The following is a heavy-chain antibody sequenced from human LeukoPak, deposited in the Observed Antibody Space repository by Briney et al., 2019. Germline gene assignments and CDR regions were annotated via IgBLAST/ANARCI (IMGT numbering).Heavy chain of an antibody. CDR1: GGSISSSSYY. J-gene: IGHJ3*02. Sequence: SETLSLTCTVSGGSISSSSYYWGWIRQPPGKGLEWIGSIYYSGSTYYNPSLKSRVTISVDTSKNQFSLKLSSVTAADTAVYYCARPKYGSGSYYTPRDAFDIWGQGTMVTVSS. V-gene: IGHV4-39*01. CDR3: ARPKYGSGSYYTPRDAFDI. CDR2: IYYSGST. D-gene: IGHD3-10*01.